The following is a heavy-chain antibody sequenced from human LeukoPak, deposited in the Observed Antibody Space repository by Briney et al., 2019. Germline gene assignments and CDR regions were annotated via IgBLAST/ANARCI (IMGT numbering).Heavy chain of an antibody. CDR2: IYTSGST. J-gene: IGHJ4*02. CDR1: GGSISSYY. CDR3: AREKVISDGDYGPVDY. D-gene: IGHD4-17*01. V-gene: IGHV4-4*07. Sequence: SETLSLTCTISGGSISSYYWSWIRQPAGKGLEWIGRIYTSGSTNYNPSLKSRVTISVDTSKNQFSLKLSSVTAADTAVYYCAREKVISDGDYGPVDYWGQGTLVTVSS.